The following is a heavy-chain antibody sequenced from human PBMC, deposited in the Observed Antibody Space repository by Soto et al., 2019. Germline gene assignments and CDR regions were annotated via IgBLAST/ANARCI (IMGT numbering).Heavy chain of an antibody. D-gene: IGHD6-13*01. CDR1: GYTFTRNG. CDR3: ARDRGSSSWYEFDY. J-gene: IGHJ4*02. V-gene: IGHV1-18*01. CDR2: ISTYNGNT. Sequence: QVQLVQSGAEVKKPGASVKVSCKASGYTFTRNGISWVRQAPGQGLECMGWISTYNGNTNYAQKFQGRVTMTTDTSTTTADMELRSLRSDDTAVYYCARDRGSSSWYEFDYWGQGTLVTVSS.